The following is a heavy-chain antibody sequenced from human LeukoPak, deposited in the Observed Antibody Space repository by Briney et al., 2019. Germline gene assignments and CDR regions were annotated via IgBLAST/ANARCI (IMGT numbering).Heavy chain of an antibody. CDR2: ISYDGSNK. Sequence: GGSLRLSCAASGFTFSSYGMHWVRQAPGKGLEWGAVISYDGSNKYYADSVKGRFTISRDNSKNTLYLQMNSLRAEDTAVYYCAKDGPTGFDYWGQGTLVTVSS. CDR1: GFTFSSYG. D-gene: IGHD3/OR15-3a*01. J-gene: IGHJ4*02. V-gene: IGHV3-30*18. CDR3: AKDGPTGFDY.